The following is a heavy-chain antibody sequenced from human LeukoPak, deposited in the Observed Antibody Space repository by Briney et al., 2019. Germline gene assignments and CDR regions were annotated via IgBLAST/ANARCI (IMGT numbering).Heavy chain of an antibody. CDR3: ARDPLRYLRVGHYDS. CDR1: GFTFSNSA. CDR2: IDYDSSHI. Sequence: GGSLRLACAASGFTFSNSAMNWVRQVPGKGLEWVSSIDYDSSHIYYAASVRGRFTISRDNARNSVYLQMNSLRVEDTAVYYCARDPLRYLRVGHYDSWGQGTLVAVSS. J-gene: IGHJ4*02. V-gene: IGHV3-21*01. D-gene: IGHD3-9*01.